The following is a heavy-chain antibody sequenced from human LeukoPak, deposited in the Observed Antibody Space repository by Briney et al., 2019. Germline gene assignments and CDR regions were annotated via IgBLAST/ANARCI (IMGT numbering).Heavy chain of an antibody. CDR2: ISSNGGST. CDR1: GFTFSSYA. CDR3: ARAGVSSGWSDY. Sequence: PGGSLRLSCAASGFTFSSYAMHWVRQAPGKGLEYVSAISSNGGSTYYANSVKGRFTISRDNSKNTLYLQMGSLRAEDMAVYYCARAGVSSGWSDYWGQGTLVTVSS. D-gene: IGHD6-19*01. V-gene: IGHV3-64*01. J-gene: IGHJ4*02.